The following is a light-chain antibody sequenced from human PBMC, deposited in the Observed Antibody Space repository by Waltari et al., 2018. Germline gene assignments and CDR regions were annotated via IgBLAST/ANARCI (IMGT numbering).Light chain of an antibody. CDR1: RRDVGSYNL. V-gene: IGLV2-23*03. J-gene: IGLJ1*01. CDR2: EGS. CDR3: CSYAGSSTLAYV. Sequence: QSALPHPASVSGSPGQSITISCTGTRRDVGSYNLFSWYQQHPGKAPKLMIYEGSKRPSGVSNRFSGSKSGNTASLTISGLQAEDEADYYCCSYAGSSTLAYVFGTGTKVTVL.